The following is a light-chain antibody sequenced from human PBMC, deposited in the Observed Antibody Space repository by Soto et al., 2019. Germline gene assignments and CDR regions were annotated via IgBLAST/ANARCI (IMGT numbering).Light chain of an antibody. V-gene: IGKV4-1*01. CDR3: QQYYSTPYT. CDR1: QSVLYSSNNKNY. Sequence: DIVMTQSPDSLAVSLGESATINCKSSQSVLYSSNNKNYLAWYQQKPGQPPKLLIYWASTREYGFPDRFSGSGSGKDFTLTISSLQAEDVAVYYCQQYYSTPYTFGQGTKLEIK. J-gene: IGKJ2*01. CDR2: WAS.